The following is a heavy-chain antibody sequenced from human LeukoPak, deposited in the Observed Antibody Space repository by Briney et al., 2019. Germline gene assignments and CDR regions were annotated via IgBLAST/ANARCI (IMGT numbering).Heavy chain of an antibody. V-gene: IGHV3-53*01. CDR3: ARGWLETSSVQAFDY. Sequence: GGSLRLSCTASGFTVSSNDMSWVRQAPGKGLEWVSVIHSGDNTHYADSLKDRFTISRDNSKNTLYLQMNSLRAEDTAVYYCARGWLETSSVQAFDYWGQGTLVTVSS. D-gene: IGHD5-12*01. J-gene: IGHJ4*02. CDR1: GFTVSSND. CDR2: IHSGDNT.